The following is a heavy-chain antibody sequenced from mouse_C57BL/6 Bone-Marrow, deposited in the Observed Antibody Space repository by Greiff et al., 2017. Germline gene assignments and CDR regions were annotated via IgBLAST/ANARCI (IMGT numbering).Heavy chain of an antibody. CDR2: IDPSDSYT. D-gene: IGHD2-4*01. CDR3: AREEIYYDYGFAY. CDR1: GYTFTSYW. Sequence: QVQLKQPGAELVMPGASVKLSCKASGYTFTSYWMHWVKQRPGQGLEWIGEIDPSDSYTNYNQKFKGKSTLTVDTSSSTAYMQLSSLTSEDSAVYYCAREEIYYDYGFAYWGQGTLVTVSA. J-gene: IGHJ3*01. V-gene: IGHV1-69*01.